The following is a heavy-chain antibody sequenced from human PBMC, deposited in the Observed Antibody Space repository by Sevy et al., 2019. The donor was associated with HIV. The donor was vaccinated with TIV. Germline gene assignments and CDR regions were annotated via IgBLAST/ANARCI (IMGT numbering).Heavy chain of an antibody. CDR3: ARLSVYYYDSSGYYTTGHAFDI. Sequence: GGSLRLSCAASGFSVSNSYMSWVRQAPGKGLQWVSVIYSCDSTYYTDSVKGRFTISRDNSKNTLYLQMNSLRAEDTAVYYCARLSVYYYDSSGYYTTGHAFDIWGQGTMVTVS. D-gene: IGHD3-22*01. V-gene: IGHV3-53*01. J-gene: IGHJ3*02. CDR1: GFSVSNSY. CDR2: IYSCDST.